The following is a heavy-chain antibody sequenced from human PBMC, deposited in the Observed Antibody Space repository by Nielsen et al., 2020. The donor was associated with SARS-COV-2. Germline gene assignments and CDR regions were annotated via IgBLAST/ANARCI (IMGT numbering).Heavy chain of an antibody. CDR3: ARDGWDSSGYYSLPFDY. J-gene: IGHJ4*02. CDR1: GFTFSSNW. D-gene: IGHD3-22*01. Sequence: GESLQISCAASGFTFSSNWMHWVRQAPGKGLVWVSRINSDGSSTSYADSVKGRFTISRDNAKNTLYLQMNSMRAEDTAVYYCARDGWDSSGYYSLPFDYWGQGTLVTVSS. CDR2: INSDGSST. V-gene: IGHV3-74*01.